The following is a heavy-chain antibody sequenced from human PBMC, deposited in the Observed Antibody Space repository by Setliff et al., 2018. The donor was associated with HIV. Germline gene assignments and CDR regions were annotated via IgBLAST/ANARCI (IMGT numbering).Heavy chain of an antibody. CDR3: ARQAWHYDRDGYFIDY. V-gene: IGHV4-38-2*02. Sequence: LSLTCSVSGYSINNGYYWGWIRQPPGKGLEWVATIYQTGNTYYSPSHKSRVTVSMDMSRNQFSVKLNSATAADTAVYYCARQAWHYDRDGYFIDYWGQGMLVTVS. CDR2: IYQTGNT. J-gene: IGHJ4*02. D-gene: IGHD3-22*01. CDR1: GYSINNGYY.